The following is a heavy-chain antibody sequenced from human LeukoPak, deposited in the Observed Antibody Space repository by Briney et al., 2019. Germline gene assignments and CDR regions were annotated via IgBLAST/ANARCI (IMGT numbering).Heavy chain of an antibody. CDR3: ARDRAERY. CDR1: GFTFDDYT. Sequence: PGGSLRLSCAASGFTFDDYTMHWVRQGPGKGLEWVSLISWDGGSTYYADSVKGRFTISRDNSKNTLYLQMNSLRAEDTAVYYCARDRAERYWGQGTLVTVSS. D-gene: IGHD1-1*01. V-gene: IGHV3-43*01. J-gene: IGHJ4*02. CDR2: ISWDGGST.